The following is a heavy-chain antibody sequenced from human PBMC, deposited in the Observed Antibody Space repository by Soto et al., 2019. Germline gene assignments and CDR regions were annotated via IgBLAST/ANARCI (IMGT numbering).Heavy chain of an antibody. CDR3: ASGGEEYSSSKYYFDY. Sequence: QVQLVQSGAEVKKPGSSVKVSCKASGGTFSSYAISWVRQAPGQGREWMGGIIPIFGTANYAQKFQGRVTITADESTSTAYMELSSLRSEDTAVYYCASGGEEYSSSKYYFDYWGQGTLVTVSS. J-gene: IGHJ4*02. V-gene: IGHV1-69*01. D-gene: IGHD6-6*01. CDR1: GGTFSSYA. CDR2: IIPIFGTA.